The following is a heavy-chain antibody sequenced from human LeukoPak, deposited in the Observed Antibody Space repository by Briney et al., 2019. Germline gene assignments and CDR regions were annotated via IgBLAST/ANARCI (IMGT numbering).Heavy chain of an antibody. CDR3: ARVQYYYDSSGYLDY. J-gene: IGHJ4*02. CDR2: ISSSSSYI. CDR1: GFTFSSYS. Sequence: GGSLRLSCAASGFTFSSYSMNWVRQAPGKGLEWVSSISSSSSYIYYADSVKGRFTISRDNAKNSLYLQMNSLRAEDTAVYYCARVQYYYDSSGYLDYWGQGTLVTVSS. D-gene: IGHD3-22*01. V-gene: IGHV3-21*01.